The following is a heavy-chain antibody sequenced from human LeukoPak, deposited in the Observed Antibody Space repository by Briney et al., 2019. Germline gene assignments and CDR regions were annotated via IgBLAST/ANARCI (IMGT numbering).Heavy chain of an antibody. CDR2: ISGSGSST. V-gene: IGHV3-23*01. D-gene: IGHD6-19*01. Sequence: TGGSLRLSCAASGFIFSSYAMSWVRQAPGKGLEWVSAISGSGSSTYYADSVKGRFTISRDISKNTLYLQMNSLRAEGTAVYYCAKSRSAWYWGAFDYWGQGTLVTVSS. J-gene: IGHJ4*02. CDR3: AKSRSAWYWGAFDY. CDR1: GFIFSSYA.